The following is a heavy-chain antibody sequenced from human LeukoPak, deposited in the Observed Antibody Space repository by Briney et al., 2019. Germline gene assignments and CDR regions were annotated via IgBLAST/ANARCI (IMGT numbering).Heavy chain of an antibody. CDR1: GFIFSNYA. D-gene: IGHD3-10*01. V-gene: IGHV3-23*01. Sequence: GGSLRLSCAASGFIFSNYAMSWVRQAPGKGLEWASTIDYSGAYTYYADSVKGRFTISRDNSKNTLYMQMNSLRAEDTAICYCAKVPYSDYGSGRPPFMDVWGQGTTVAVS. CDR2: IDYSGAYT. CDR3: AKVPYSDYGSGRPPFMDV. J-gene: IGHJ6*02.